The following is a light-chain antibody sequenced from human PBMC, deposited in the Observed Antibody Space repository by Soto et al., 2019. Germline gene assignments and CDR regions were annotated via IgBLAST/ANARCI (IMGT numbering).Light chain of an antibody. CDR2: EVS. J-gene: IGLJ2*01. CDR1: SSDVGGYKY. Sequence: QSVLTRPASVSGSPGQSITISCTGTSSDVGGYKYVSWYQQHPGKAPKLMIYEVSNRPSGVSNRFSGSKSGNTASLTISGLQAEDEADYYCSSYTSSSTQVFGGGTKLTVL. CDR3: SSYTSSSTQV. V-gene: IGLV2-14*01.